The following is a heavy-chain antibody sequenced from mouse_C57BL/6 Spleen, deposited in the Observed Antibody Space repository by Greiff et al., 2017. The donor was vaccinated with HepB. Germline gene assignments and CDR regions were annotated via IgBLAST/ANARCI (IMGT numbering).Heavy chain of an antibody. Sequence: LQQPGAELVMPGASVKLSCKASGYTFTSYWMHWVKQRPGQGLEWIGEIDPSDSYTNYNQKFKGKSTLTVDKSSSTAYMQLSSLTSEDSAVYYCARRGVTTVVDYWGQGTTLTVSS. CDR3: ARRGVTTVVDY. D-gene: IGHD1-1*01. J-gene: IGHJ2*01. CDR2: IDPSDSYT. CDR1: GYTFTSYW. V-gene: IGHV1-69*01.